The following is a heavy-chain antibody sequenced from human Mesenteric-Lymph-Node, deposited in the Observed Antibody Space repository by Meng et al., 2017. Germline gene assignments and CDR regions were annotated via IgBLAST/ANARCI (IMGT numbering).Heavy chain of an antibody. CDR3: ARGYYGGNSDFDY. J-gene: IGHJ4*02. D-gene: IGHD4-23*01. CDR1: GFTFRSYG. V-gene: IGHV3-33*01. Sequence: QVQLVESGGGVVQPGRSLRLAWAASGFTFRSYGMHWVRQAPGKGLEWVAVIWSDGSNRYYADSVKGRFAISRDISKNTLILQMNSLRAEDTAVYYCARGYYGGNSDFDYWGQGTLVTVSS. CDR2: IWSDGSNR.